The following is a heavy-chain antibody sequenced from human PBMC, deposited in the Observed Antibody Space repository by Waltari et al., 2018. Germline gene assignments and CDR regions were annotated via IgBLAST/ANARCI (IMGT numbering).Heavy chain of an antibody. CDR3: ARGPSSYYYYGMDV. D-gene: IGHD2-2*01. Sequence: QVQLVESGGGVVQPGRSLRLSCAASGLTFSSYAMQWVSPAPGKGLGWCVVISYDGMNKYYADSVRGRFTISRDNSKNTLYLPMNSRRAEDTVVYYCARGPSSYYYYGMDVWGQGTTVTVSS. V-gene: IGHV3-30*01. CDR2: ISYDGMNK. CDR1: GLTFSSYA. J-gene: IGHJ6*02.